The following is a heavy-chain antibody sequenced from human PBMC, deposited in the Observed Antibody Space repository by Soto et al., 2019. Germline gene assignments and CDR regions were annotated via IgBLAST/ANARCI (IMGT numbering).Heavy chain of an antibody. V-gene: IGHV3-23*01. CDR2: ISDSGGST. Sequence: EVQLLESGGGLVQPGGSLRLSCAASGITFSSYAMSWVRQAPGKGLEWVSGISDSGGSTYYADSVKGRFTISRDNSKNTLYPQMNSLRAEDTAVYYCAKADYGDYGFDYWGQGPLVTVSS. CDR1: GITFSSYA. D-gene: IGHD4-17*01. CDR3: AKADYGDYGFDY. J-gene: IGHJ4*02.